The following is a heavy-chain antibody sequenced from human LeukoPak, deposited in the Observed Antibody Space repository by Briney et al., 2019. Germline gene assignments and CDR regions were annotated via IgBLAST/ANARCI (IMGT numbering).Heavy chain of an antibody. J-gene: IGHJ5*02. CDR2: IYPGESDT. CDR1: GYRFTSYW. V-gene: IGHV5-51*01. D-gene: IGHD2-2*01. Sequence: GGALQISFQGSGYRFTSYWIGWGRPMPGKGLEWMGIIYPGESDTRYSTSFQGQVTISADNSLSTAYLQWSSLKASDTAMYYCARRGYCSSPSCSSSFDPWGQGTLVTVSS. CDR3: ARRGYCSSPSCSSSFDP.